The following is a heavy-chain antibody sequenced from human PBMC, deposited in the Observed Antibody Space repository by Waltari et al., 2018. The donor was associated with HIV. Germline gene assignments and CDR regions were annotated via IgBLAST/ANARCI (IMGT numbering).Heavy chain of an antibody. Sequence: EVQLVQSGAEVKKPGESLKISCKGSGYSFTSYWIGWVRQMPGKGLEWMGIIYPCDSDTRYSPSVQGQVTISADKSISTAYLQWSSLKASDTAMYYCARHLQYSSGWQNWFDPWGQGTLVTVSS. J-gene: IGHJ5*02. CDR2: IYPCDSDT. CDR3: ARHLQYSSGWQNWFDP. D-gene: IGHD6-19*01. CDR1: GYSFTSYW. V-gene: IGHV5-51*01.